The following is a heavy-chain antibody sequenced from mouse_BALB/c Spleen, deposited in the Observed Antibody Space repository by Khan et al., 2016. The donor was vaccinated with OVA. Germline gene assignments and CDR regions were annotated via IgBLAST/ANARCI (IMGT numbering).Heavy chain of an antibody. CDR3: TRNYGNYFDY. Sequence: QVQLKQSGAELVRPGASVKLSCKASGYTFTSYWINWVKQRPGQGLEWIGNIYPSDSYTNYNQKFKDKATLTVDKSSSTAYMQLSSPTSEDSAVYYCTRNYGNYFDYWGQGTTLTVSS. CDR1: GYTFTSYW. V-gene: IGHV1-69*02. D-gene: IGHD2-1*01. J-gene: IGHJ2*01. CDR2: IYPSDSYT.